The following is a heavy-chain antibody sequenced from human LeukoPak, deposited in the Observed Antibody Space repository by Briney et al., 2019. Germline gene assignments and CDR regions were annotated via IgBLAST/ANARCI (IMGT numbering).Heavy chain of an antibody. CDR3: ARAQRRDNYYYGLDL. V-gene: IGHV4-34*01. Sequence: PSETLSLTCAVYGGSFSTYYWSWIRQPPGKGLEWIGELSHSGSTNYNPSLKSRVTISVDTSMNQLSLKLRSVTAADTAVYYCARAQRRDNYYYGLDLWGQGTTVTVPS. CDR1: GGSFSTYY. D-gene: IGHD6-25*01. J-gene: IGHJ6*02. CDR2: LSHSGST.